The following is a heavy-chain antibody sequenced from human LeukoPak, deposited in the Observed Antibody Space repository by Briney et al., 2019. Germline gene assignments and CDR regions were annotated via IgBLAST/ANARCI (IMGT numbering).Heavy chain of an antibody. CDR1: GFAFSAYW. V-gene: IGHV3-74*01. Sequence: PGGSLRLSCAASGFAFSAYWMHWVRQAPGKGLEWVSRINEDATTITYADSVKGRFIISRDNSKKSLYLQMNNLRAEDTAVDYCVRDLILVWTPGDDFDFWGQGTLVIVSS. J-gene: IGHJ4*02. D-gene: IGHD3-16*01. CDR3: VRDLILVWTPGDDFDF. CDR2: INEDATTI.